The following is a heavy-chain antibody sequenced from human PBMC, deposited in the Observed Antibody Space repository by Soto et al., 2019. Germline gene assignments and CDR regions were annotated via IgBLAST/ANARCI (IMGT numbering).Heavy chain of an antibody. CDR3: ARGSNYYGSGSYSDLDY. CDR1: GYTFTSYG. Sequence: ASVKVSCKASGYTFTSYGISWVRQAPGQGLEWMGWISAYNGNTNYAQKLQGRVTMTTDTSTSTAYMELRSLRSDDTAVYYCARGSNYYGSGSYSDLDYWGQGTLVTVPQ. D-gene: IGHD3-10*01. CDR2: ISAYNGNT. J-gene: IGHJ4*02. V-gene: IGHV1-18*01.